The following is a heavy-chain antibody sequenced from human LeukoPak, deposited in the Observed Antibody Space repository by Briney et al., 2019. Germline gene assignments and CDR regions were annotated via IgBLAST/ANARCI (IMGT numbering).Heavy chain of an antibody. CDR1: GFTFSSYA. J-gene: IGHJ4*02. CDR3: AKDPHGILWFGDNPPGDY. CDR2: ISGSGGST. V-gene: IGHV3-23*01. Sequence: PGGSLRLSCAASGFTFSSYAMSWVRQAPGKGLEWVSAISGSGGSTYYADSVKGRFTISRDNSKNTLYLQMNSLRAEDTAVYYCAKDPHGILWFGDNPPGDYWGQGTLVTVSS. D-gene: IGHD3-10*01.